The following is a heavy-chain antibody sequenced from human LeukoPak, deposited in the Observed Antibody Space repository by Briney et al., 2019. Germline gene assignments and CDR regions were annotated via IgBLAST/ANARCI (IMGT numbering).Heavy chain of an antibody. CDR3: ARVGPYGDWIDY. J-gene: IGHJ4*02. D-gene: IGHD4-17*01. Sequence: SETLSLICTVSGGSISRYYWSWIRQPPGKGLEGIGYIYYSGSTNYNPSLKSRVTISVDTSKNQFSLKLSSVTAADTAVYYCARVGPYGDWIDYWGQGTLVTVSS. CDR2: IYYSGST. V-gene: IGHV4-59*01. CDR1: GGSISRYY.